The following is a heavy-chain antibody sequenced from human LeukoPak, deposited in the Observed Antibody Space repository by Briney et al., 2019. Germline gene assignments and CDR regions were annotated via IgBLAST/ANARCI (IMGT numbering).Heavy chain of an antibody. J-gene: IGHJ4*02. V-gene: IGHV4-39*01. CDR1: VGSISSSSYY. CDR3: ARFSPARAFDY. Sequence: SETLSLTCTFSVGSISSSSYYWGWIRQPPGKGLEWIGSIYYSGSTYYNPSLKSRVTISVDTSKNQFSLKLSSVTAADTAVYYCARFSPARAFDYWGQGTLVTVSS. D-gene: IGHD2/OR15-2a*01. CDR2: IYYSGST.